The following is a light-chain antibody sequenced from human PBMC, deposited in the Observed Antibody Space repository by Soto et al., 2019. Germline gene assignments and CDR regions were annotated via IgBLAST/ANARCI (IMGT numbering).Light chain of an antibody. CDR2: TAS. V-gene: IGKV1-12*01. CDR1: QDISIW. J-gene: IGKJ4*01. CDR3: QQANSFPLT. Sequence: DIQMTQSPSSVSASVGDRVTITCRASQDISIWLAWYQQKPGKAPKLLISTASSLESGVPSRFSGSGSGTDLTLTIRSLQPEDFATYYCQQANSFPLTFGGGTKVEIE.